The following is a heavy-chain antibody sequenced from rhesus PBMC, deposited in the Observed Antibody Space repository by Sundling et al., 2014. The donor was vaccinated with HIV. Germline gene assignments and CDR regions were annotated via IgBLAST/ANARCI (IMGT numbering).Heavy chain of an antibody. V-gene: IGHV4S10*01. CDR1: GGSISDSYR. D-gene: IGHD4-29*01. J-gene: IGHJ4*01. Sequence: QVQLQESGPGVVKTSETLSLTCAVSGGSISDSYRWTWVRQSPGKGLEWIGYIYDNSGNTRYNPSLKRRVAISADTSKNQFSLKLTSVTAADTAVYFCARKGVTASLVYFDYWGQGVLVTVSS. CDR3: ARKGVTASLVYFDY. CDR2: IYDNSGNT.